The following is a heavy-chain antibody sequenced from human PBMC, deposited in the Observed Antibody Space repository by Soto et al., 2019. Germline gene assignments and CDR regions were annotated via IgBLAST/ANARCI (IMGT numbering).Heavy chain of an antibody. D-gene: IGHD6-19*01. Sequence: QVHLVQSGAEVMKPGSSVKVSCKASGGTFSTSGISWVRQAPGQGLEWVGRIVPLLGTANYAQRFQGRVTITADESTSTAYMELSSLRSEDTAVYYCAREYSSGGSGYWGQGTLVAVSS. CDR1: GGTFSTSG. CDR3: AREYSSGGSGY. J-gene: IGHJ4*02. CDR2: IVPLLGTA. V-gene: IGHV1-69*01.